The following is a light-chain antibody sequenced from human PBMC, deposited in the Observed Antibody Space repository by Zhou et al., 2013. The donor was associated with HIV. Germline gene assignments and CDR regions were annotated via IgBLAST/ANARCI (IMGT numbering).Light chain of an antibody. J-gene: IGKJ1*01. V-gene: IGKV1-39*01. CDR2: AAS. CDR3: QQSYSTPWT. CDR1: QSINSY. Sequence: DIQMTQSPSSLSASVGDRVIITCRASQSINSYVNWHQHKPGKAPKLLIYAASSLQSGVPSRFSGSGSGTDFTLTISSLQPEDFTTFYCQQSYSTPWTFGQGTKVEIK.